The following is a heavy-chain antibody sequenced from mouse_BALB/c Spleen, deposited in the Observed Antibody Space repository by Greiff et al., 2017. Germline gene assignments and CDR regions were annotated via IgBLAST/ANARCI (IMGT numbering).Heavy chain of an antibody. CDR3: ATIYYDYDVDY. Sequence: QVQLQQSGAELAKPGASVKMSCKASGYTFTSYWMHWVKQRPGQGLEWIGYINPSTGYTEYNQKFKDKATLTADKSSSTAYMQLSSLTSEDSAVYYCATIYYDYDVDYWGQGTSVTVSS. D-gene: IGHD2-4*01. J-gene: IGHJ4*01. CDR1: GYTFTSYW. CDR2: INPSTGYT. V-gene: IGHV1-7*01.